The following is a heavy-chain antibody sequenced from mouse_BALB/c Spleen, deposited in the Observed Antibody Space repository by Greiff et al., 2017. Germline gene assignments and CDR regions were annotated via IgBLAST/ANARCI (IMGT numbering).Heavy chain of an antibody. CDR3: ARDPYYGSSYNYAMDY. CDR1: GFTFSDYY. V-gene: IGHV5-4*02. CDR2: ISDGGSYT. Sequence: EVQLVESGGGLVKPGGSLKLSCAASGFTFSDYYMYWVRQTPEKRLEWVATISDGGSYTYYPDSVKGRFTISRDNAKNNLYLQMSSLKSEDTAMYYCARDPYYGSSYNYAMDYWGQGTSVTVSS. J-gene: IGHJ4*01. D-gene: IGHD1-1*01.